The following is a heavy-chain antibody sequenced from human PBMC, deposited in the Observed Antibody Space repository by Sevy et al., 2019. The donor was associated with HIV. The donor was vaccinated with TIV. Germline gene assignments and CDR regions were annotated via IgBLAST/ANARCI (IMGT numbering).Heavy chain of an antibody. CDR3: TGFVGYCSGGRCSIIDF. D-gene: IGHD2-15*01. CDR1: GFSLSDHA. J-gene: IGHJ4*02. V-gene: IGHV3-30*04. Sequence: GGSLRLSCAASGFSLSDHAVSWVRQTPGKGLEWLAVISYNGRNQCYADSVKGRFTISKDDSKNTLYLQLNSLRAEDTAVYYCTGFVGYCSGGRCSIIDFWGQGTLVTVSS. CDR2: ISYNGRNQ.